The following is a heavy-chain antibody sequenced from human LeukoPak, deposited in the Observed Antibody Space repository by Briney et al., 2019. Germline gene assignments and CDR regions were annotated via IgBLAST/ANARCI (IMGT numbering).Heavy chain of an antibody. D-gene: IGHD2-21*01. CDR2: INPSGGST. J-gene: IGHJ1*01. CDR3: ARDESTSTLWW. CDR1: GYTFINYY. Sequence: ALVKVSCKASGYTFINYYMHWVRQAPGQGLEWMGIINPSGGSTSYAQKFQGRVTMTRDTSTSTVYMELSSLRSEDTAVYYCARDESTSTLWWWGQGTLVTVSS. V-gene: IGHV1-46*01.